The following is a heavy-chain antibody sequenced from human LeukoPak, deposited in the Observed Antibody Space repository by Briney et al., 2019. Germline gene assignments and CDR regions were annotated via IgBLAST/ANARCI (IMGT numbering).Heavy chain of an antibody. J-gene: IGHJ4*02. D-gene: IGHD3-10*01. Sequence: ASVKVSCKASGFTFTSSAMQWVRQARGQRLEWIGWIDVGSGNTNYAQKFQERVTITRDMSTSTAYMELSSLRSEDTAVYYCAAFVDYGSGSYKYYFDYWGQGTLVTVSS. CDR3: AAFVDYGSGSYKYYFDY. CDR1: GFTFTSSA. V-gene: IGHV1-58*02. CDR2: IDVGSGNT.